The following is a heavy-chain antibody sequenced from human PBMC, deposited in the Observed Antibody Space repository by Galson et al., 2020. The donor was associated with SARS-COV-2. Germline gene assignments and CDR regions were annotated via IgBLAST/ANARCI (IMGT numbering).Heavy chain of an antibody. D-gene: IGHD5-18*01. CDR2: ISTSGST. CDR3: ARSPPDTAEFDH. Sequence: SETLSLTCTVSGASMSSDSYYWTWIRQPAGKGLEWIGRISTSGSTRYNPALSSRVTISIDTSKNHFSLKVTSVTAADLAIYFCARSPPDTAEFDHWGQGILVTVSS. J-gene: IGHJ4*02. CDR1: GASMSSDSYY. V-gene: IGHV4-61*02.